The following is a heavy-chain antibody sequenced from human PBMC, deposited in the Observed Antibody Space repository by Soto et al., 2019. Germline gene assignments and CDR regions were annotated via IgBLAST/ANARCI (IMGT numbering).Heavy chain of an antibody. D-gene: IGHD2-2*01. CDR1: GYTFTSYG. V-gene: IGHV1-18*01. CDR2: ISAYNGNT. CDR3: ATDRMEYRLLSDYGMDV. J-gene: IGHJ6*02. Sequence: ASVKVSCKASGYTFTSYGISWVRQAPGQGLEWMGWISAYNGNTNYAQKLQGRVTMTTDTSTSKAYMGLRSLRSDDTAVYYCATDRMEYRLLSDYGMDVWGQGTTVTVSS.